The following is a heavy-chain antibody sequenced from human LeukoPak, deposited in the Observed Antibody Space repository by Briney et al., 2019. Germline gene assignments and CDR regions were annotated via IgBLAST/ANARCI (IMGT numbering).Heavy chain of an antibody. CDR3: AREGHYYDSSGYYLRGYFDY. Sequence: SETLSLTCTVSGGSISSGGYYWSWIRQHPGKGLEWIGYIYYSGSTYYNPSLKSRVTISVDTSKNQFSLKLSSVTAADTAVYYCAREGHYYDSSGYYLRGYFDYWGQGTLVTVSS. D-gene: IGHD3-22*01. V-gene: IGHV4-31*03. CDR1: GGSISSGGYY. CDR2: IYYSGST. J-gene: IGHJ4*02.